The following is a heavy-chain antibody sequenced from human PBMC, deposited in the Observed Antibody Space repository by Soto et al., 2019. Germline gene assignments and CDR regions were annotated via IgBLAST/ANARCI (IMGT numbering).Heavy chain of an antibody. Sequence: SVKVSCKASGGTFSSYAISWVRQAPGQGLEWMGGIIPIFGTANYAQKFQGRVTITADESTSTAYMELSSLRSEDTAVYYCAGMTSIAARPVDYWGQGTLVTISS. J-gene: IGHJ4*02. V-gene: IGHV1-69*13. D-gene: IGHD6-6*01. CDR2: IIPIFGTA. CDR3: AGMTSIAARPVDY. CDR1: GGTFSSYA.